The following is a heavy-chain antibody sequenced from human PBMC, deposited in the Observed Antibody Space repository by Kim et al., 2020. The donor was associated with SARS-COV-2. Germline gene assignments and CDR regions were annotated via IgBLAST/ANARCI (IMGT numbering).Heavy chain of an antibody. CDR3: ARSPVVTETWFDA. CDR1: GCSFNKYY. Sequence: SETLSLTCTVSGCSFNKYYLNWIRQPPGKGLEWMGYISYSGSTNYNPSLKRRLIISVDTSKNHFSLKLRSVTAADTAVYYCARSPVVTETWFDAWGQGSLVTVSS. CDR2: ISYSGST. V-gene: IGHV4-59*01. J-gene: IGHJ5*02. D-gene: IGHD2-15*01.